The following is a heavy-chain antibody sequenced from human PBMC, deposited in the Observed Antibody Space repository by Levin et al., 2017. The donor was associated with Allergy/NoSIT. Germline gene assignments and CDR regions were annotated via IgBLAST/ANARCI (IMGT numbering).Heavy chain of an antibody. CDR3: ARHSIAAAGMPGYFQH. J-gene: IGHJ1*01. CDR1: GFTFSSYS. Sequence: GESLKISCAASGFTFSSYSMNWVRQAPGKGLEWVSSISSSSSYIYYADSVKGRFTISRDNAKNSLYLQMNSLRAEDTAVYYCARHSIAAAGMPGYFQHWGQGTLVTVSS. D-gene: IGHD6-13*01. V-gene: IGHV3-21*01. CDR2: ISSSSSYI.